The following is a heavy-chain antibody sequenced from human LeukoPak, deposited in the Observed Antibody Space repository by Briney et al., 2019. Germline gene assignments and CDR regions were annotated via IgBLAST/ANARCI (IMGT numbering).Heavy chain of an antibody. J-gene: IGHJ4*02. Sequence: SETLSLTCAVHVGSFRGYYWSWLPHPPGKGLEWVGEINHGGSINHDPSLKSRVTISVDTSKNQFFLKLNSVTAANTAVYYCARASQTGITGGYCSGDTCVNYFDSWGQGTLVTVSS. CDR2: INHGGSI. CDR3: ARASQTGITGGYCSGDTCVNYFDS. D-gene: IGHD2-15*01. CDR1: VGSFRGYY. V-gene: IGHV4-34*01.